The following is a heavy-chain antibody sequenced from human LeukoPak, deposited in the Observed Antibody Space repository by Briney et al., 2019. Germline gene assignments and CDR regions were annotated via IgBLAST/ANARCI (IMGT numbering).Heavy chain of an antibody. V-gene: IGHV1-46*01. Sequence: ASVKVSCKASGYTFTSYYMHWVRQAPGQGLEWMGIINPSGGSTSYAQKFQGRVTMTRDTSTSTVYMELSSLRSEDTAVYYCAREAYGSAPGVVWSDPWGQGTLVTVSS. J-gene: IGHJ5*02. CDR3: AREAYGSAPGVVWSDP. CDR2: INPSGGST. D-gene: IGHD3-10*01. CDR1: GYTFTSYY.